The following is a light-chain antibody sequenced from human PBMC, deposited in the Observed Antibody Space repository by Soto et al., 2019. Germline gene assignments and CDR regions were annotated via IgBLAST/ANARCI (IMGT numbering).Light chain of an antibody. CDR2: EGS. Sequence: QSVLTQPASVSGSPGQSITISCTGTSSDVGTYNYVSWYQQHPGKAPKLIIYEGSNRPSGVSNRFSGSKSGDTASLTISGLQAEDVADYYCSSYTSSTGYVFGTGTEVTVL. CDR1: SSDVGTYNY. CDR3: SSYTSSTGYV. V-gene: IGLV2-14*01. J-gene: IGLJ1*01.